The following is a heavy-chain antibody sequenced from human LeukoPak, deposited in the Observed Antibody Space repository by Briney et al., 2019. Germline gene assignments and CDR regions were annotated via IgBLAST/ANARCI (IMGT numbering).Heavy chain of an antibody. J-gene: IGHJ4*02. V-gene: IGHV3-30-3*01. D-gene: IGHD5-12*01. CDR1: GFIFSSYW. Sequence: GGSLRLSCAASGFIFSSYWMTWVRQAPGKGLEWVAVISYDGDNKYYADSVKGRFTISRDNSKNTLYLQMSSLRAEDTAVYYCARGGIVALYYFDYWGQGTLVTVSS. CDR3: ARGGIVALYYFDY. CDR2: ISYDGDNK.